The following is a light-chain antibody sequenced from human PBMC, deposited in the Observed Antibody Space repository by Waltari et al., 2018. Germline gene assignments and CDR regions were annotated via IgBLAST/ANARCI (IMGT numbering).Light chain of an antibody. V-gene: IGLV3-1*01. CDR1: KLGDKY. J-gene: IGLJ2*01. CDR3: QAWDSSTVI. CDR2: QDN. Sequence: SYDLTQPPSVSVSPGQTASITCSGYKLGDKYACWYQQRPGQSPVLVIYQDNKRPSGIPERFSGSNSRNTATLTISGTQAMDEADYYCQAWDSSTVIFGGGTKLTVL.